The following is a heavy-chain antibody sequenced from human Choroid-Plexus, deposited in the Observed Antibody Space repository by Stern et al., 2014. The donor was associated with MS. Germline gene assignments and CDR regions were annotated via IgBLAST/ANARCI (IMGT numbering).Heavy chain of an antibody. D-gene: IGHD2/OR15-2a*01. V-gene: IGHV3-30*18. CDR2: VSYDGSNK. CDR3: AKDRQYLTYFFDH. CDR1: GFTFGSWA. Sequence: VQLVQSGGGVVQPGRPLGLSCVASGFTFGSWAMHWVRQAPGKGLERVAGVSYDGSNKYYADSVKGRFTISRDNSQNTLYMQMSSLRPEDTAVYYCAKDRQYLTYFFDHWGQGSLVTVSS. J-gene: IGHJ5*02.